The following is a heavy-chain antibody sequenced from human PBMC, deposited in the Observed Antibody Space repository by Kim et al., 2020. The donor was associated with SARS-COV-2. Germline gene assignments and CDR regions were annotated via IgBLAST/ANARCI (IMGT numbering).Heavy chain of an antibody. D-gene: IGHD4-17*01. V-gene: IGHV4-61*01. CDR3: ARAEVSYGGNIYYYYGMDV. Sequence: SETLSLTCTVSGGSVSSGSYYWSWIRQPPGKGLEWIGYIYYSGSTNYNPSLKSRVTISVDTSKNQFSLKLSSVTAADTAVYYCARAEVSYGGNIYYYYGMDVWGQGTTVTVSS. CDR2: IYYSGST. CDR1: GGSVSSGSYY. J-gene: IGHJ6*02.